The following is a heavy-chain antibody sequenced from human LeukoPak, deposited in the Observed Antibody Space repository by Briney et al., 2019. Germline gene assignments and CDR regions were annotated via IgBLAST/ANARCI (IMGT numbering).Heavy chain of an antibody. D-gene: IGHD3-16*01. V-gene: IGHV3-7*05. Sequence: SGGSLRLSCAASGFSFSDCWMNWVRQAPGKGLEWVANIKKDGSEKHYLDSVKGRFTISRDNAKNSLYLQMNSLSAEDMALYYCVAGWGWLPDYWGRGTLVTVSS. J-gene: IGHJ4*02. CDR3: VAGWGWLPDY. CDR1: GFSFSDCW. CDR2: IKKDGSEK.